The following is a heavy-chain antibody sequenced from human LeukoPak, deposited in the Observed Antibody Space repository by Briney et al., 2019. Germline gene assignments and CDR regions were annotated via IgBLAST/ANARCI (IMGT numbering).Heavy chain of an antibody. CDR1: GFTFRSYW. V-gene: IGHV3-74*01. CDR3: ASSIVVRPALDY. J-gene: IGHJ4*02. D-gene: IGHD6-6*01. Sequence: GGSLRLSCAASGFTFRSYWMHWVRQAPGKGLVWVSRINGDGSSTSYADSVKGRFTISRDNAKNTMYLQMNSLRVEDTAVYYCASSIVVRPALDYWGQGTLVTVSS. CDR2: INGDGSST.